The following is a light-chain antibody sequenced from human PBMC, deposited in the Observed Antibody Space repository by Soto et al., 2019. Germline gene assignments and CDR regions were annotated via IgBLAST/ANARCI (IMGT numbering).Light chain of an antibody. CDR1: QSVSSNY. Sequence: DIGLTQSPGTLSLSPGERATLSCRASQSVSSNYLAWYQQKPGQAPRLLIFVTSTRATGIPDRFSGSGSGTDFTLTISRLEPEDFAVYYCQQYGISPNTFGQGTKLEIK. CDR3: QQYGISPNT. CDR2: VTS. J-gene: IGKJ2*01. V-gene: IGKV3-20*01.